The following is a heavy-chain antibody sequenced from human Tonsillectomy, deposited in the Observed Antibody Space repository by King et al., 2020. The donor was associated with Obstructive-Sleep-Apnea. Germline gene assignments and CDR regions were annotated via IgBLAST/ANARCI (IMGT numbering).Heavy chain of an antibody. CDR1: GFTFYSYW. CDR3: ARVYGSGSLGTYGMDV. D-gene: IGHD3-10*01. Sequence: VQLVESGGGLVQPGGSLRLSCAASGFTFYSYWMHWVRQAPGKGLVWVSRIDSDGSSTSYADSVKGRFTISRDNAKNTLYLQMNSLRAEDTAVYYCARVYGSGSLGTYGMDVWGQGTTVTVSS. J-gene: IGHJ6*02. CDR2: IDSDGSST. V-gene: IGHV3-74*01.